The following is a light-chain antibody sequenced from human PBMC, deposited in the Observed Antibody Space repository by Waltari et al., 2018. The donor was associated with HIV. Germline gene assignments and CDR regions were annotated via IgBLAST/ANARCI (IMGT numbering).Light chain of an antibody. CDR1: SSDIGAYNY. CDR3: TSYTSISTLV. CDR2: EVT. V-gene: IGLV2-14*01. Sequence: QSALTQPASVSGSPGQSITISCTGTSSDIGAYNYVSWYQHHPAKVPNLLIYEVTNRPSGFSHRFPGSKSCNTASLTISGLQAEDEADFYCTSYTSISTLVFGTGTKVTVL. J-gene: IGLJ1*01.